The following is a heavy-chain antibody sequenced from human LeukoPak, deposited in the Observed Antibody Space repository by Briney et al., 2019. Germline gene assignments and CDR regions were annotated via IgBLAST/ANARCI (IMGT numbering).Heavy chain of an antibody. J-gene: IGHJ4*02. D-gene: IGHD1-26*01. V-gene: IGHV4-39*07. Sequence: SETLSLTCTVSGGSISSSSYYWGWIRQPPGKGLEWIGSIYYSGSINYNPSLKSRVTISLDTSKNQFSLKLSSVTAADTAVYYCARKKWEYFDYWGQRTLVTVSA. CDR1: GGSISSSSYY. CDR2: IYYSGSI. CDR3: ARKKWEYFDY.